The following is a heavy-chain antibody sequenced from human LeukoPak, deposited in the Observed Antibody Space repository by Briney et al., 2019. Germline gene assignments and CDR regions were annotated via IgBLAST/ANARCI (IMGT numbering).Heavy chain of an antibody. CDR3: AKDYDVVVVVGAIEGAVDD. J-gene: IGHJ4*02. Sequence: GGSLRLSCAASGFTFSSYGMHWVRQAPGKGLEWVALISYDGSNRNYADSVKGRFTVSRDNSKNTLYLQMKSLRAEDTAVYYCAKDYDVVVVVGAIEGAVDDWGQGTLVTVSS. D-gene: IGHD2-15*01. V-gene: IGHV3-30*18. CDR2: ISYDGSNR. CDR1: GFTFSSYG.